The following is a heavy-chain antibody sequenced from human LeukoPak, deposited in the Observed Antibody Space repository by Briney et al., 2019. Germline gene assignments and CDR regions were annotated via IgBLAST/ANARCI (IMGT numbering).Heavy chain of an antibody. Sequence: PGGSLRPSCAASGFTFSSYGMHWVRQVPGKGLEWVAFIRYDGSNKYYADSVKGRFTISRDNSKNTLYLQMNSLRAEDTAVYYCAKDGGSSGYYWGAFDIWGQGTMVTVSS. D-gene: IGHD3-22*01. J-gene: IGHJ3*02. CDR1: GFTFSSYG. V-gene: IGHV3-30*02. CDR2: IRYDGSNK. CDR3: AKDGGSSGYYWGAFDI.